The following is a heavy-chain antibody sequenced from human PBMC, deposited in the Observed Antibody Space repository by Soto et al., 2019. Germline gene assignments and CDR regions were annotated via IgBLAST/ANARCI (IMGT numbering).Heavy chain of an antibody. CDR3: ARAVRRGDYYGMDV. CDR1: GGSISSGGYY. CDR2: IYYSGST. D-gene: IGHD4-4*01. V-gene: IGHV4-31*03. J-gene: IGHJ6*02. Sequence: QVQLQESGPGLVKPSQTLSLTCTVSGGSISSGGYYWSWIRQHPGKGLEWIGYIYYSGSTYYNPSLKSRVTISVDTSKHQFSLKLSSVTAADTAVYYCARAVRRGDYYGMDVWGQGTTVTVSS.